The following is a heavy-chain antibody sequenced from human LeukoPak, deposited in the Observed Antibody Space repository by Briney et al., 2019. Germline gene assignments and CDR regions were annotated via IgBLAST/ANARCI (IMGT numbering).Heavy chain of an antibody. Sequence: GESLKISCKGSGYTFTNYWIGWVRQMPGKGLEWMGIIYPDDSDIRYSPSFQGQVTISADKSITTPYLQWSRLKASDTAMYYCARYYYDRAVGPFDYWGQGSLVTVSS. CDR2: IYPDDSDI. D-gene: IGHD3-22*01. CDR3: ARYYYDRAVGPFDY. CDR1: GYTFTNYW. V-gene: IGHV5-51*01. J-gene: IGHJ4*02.